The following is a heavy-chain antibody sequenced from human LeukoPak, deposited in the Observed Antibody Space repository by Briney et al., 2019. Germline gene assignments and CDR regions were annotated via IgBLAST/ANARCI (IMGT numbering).Heavy chain of an antibody. J-gene: IGHJ4*02. CDR3: VRDPHALDY. CDR2: ITARSSPI. Sequence: PGGSLRLSCAASGFTFSSYSMNWVRQAPGKGLEWISYITARSSPIHYADSVKSRFTISRDNAKSSLYLQMNSLRDEDTAVYYCVRDPHALDYWGRGVLVTVSS. V-gene: IGHV3-48*02. CDR1: GFTFSSYS.